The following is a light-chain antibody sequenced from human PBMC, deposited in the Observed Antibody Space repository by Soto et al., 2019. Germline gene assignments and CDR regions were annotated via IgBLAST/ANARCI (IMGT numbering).Light chain of an antibody. CDR1: SGYSTYA. Sequence: QTVVTQSPSASASLGASVKLTCTLSSGYSTYAIAWHQQQSEKGPRFLMKINYDGTHSKGDGFFDRFSGSSSGAERHLTIYSLQSDDEADYYCQSLGTGIQVFGGGTKLTVL. CDR3: QSLGTGIQV. J-gene: IGLJ3*02. V-gene: IGLV4-69*01. CDR2: INYDGTH.